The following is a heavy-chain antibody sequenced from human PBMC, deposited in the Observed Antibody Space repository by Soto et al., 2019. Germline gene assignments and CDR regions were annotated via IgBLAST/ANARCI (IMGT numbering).Heavy chain of an antibody. Sequence: GEFLKISCKGSGYSFTSYWISWVRQMPGKGLEWMGRIDPSDSYTNYSPSFQGHVTISADKSISTAYLQWSSLKASDTAMYYCARGYADFWSGYYIYYYYGMDVWGQGTTVTVSS. CDR1: GYSFTSYW. V-gene: IGHV5-10-1*01. D-gene: IGHD3-3*01. CDR2: IDPSDSYT. J-gene: IGHJ6*02. CDR3: ARGYADFWSGYYIYYYYGMDV.